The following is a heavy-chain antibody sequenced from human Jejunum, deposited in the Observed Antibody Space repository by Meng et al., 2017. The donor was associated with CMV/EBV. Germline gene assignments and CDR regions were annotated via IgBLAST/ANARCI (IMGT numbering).Heavy chain of an antibody. D-gene: IGHD2-15*01. CDR3: ARGYCSVDHFYNFSS. CDR1: GDSITRGDHY. CDR2: IYYSGNT. J-gene: IGHJ5*01. V-gene: IGHV4-30-4*01. Sequence: GDSITRGDHYWSWIRQPPGKGLEWIGYIYYSGNTYYKPSLKSRVAMSVDTSKPQCSLKLHSFPSSDTSLYYCARGYCSVDHFYNFSSWCPVTLVTVSS.